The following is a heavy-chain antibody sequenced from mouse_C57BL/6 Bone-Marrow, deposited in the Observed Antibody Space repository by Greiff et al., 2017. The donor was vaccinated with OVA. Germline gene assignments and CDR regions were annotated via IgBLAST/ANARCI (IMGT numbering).Heavy chain of an antibody. J-gene: IGHJ2*01. CDR1: GYTFTDYY. Sequence: EVQLQQSGPELVKPGASVKISCKASGYTFTDYYMNWVKQSHGKSLEWIGDINPNNGGTSYNQKFKGKATLTVDKSSSTAYMELRSLTSEDSAVYYCARWPYYSNYDWGQGTTLTVSS. V-gene: IGHV1-26*01. CDR2: INPNNGGT. CDR3: ARWPYYSNYD. D-gene: IGHD2-5*01.